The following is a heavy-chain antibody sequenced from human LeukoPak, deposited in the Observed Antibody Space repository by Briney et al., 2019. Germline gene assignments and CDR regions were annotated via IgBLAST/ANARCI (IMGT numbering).Heavy chain of an antibody. CDR2: ISSSSSYI. J-gene: IGHJ4*02. CDR3: ARSLGFYHFDY. V-gene: IGHV3-21*01. Sequence: PGGSLRLSCAASGFTFSSYAMSWVRQAPGKGLEWVSSISSSSSYIYYADSVKGRFTISRDNAKNSLYLQMNSLRAEDTAVYYCARSLGFYHFDYWGQGTLVTVSS. D-gene: IGHD7-27*01. CDR1: GFTFSSYA.